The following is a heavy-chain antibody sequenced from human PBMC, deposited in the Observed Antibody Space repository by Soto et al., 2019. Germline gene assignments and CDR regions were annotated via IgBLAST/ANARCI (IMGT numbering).Heavy chain of an antibody. J-gene: IGHJ4*02. CDR2: IVVGSGNT. D-gene: IGHD6-13*01. V-gene: IGHV1-58*01. CDR3: AADRRYSSSWYTPIDY. CDR1: GFTFTSSA. Sequence: QMQLVQSGPEVKKPGTSVKVSCKASGFTFTSSAVQWVRQARGQRLEWIGWIVVGSGNTNYAQKFQERVTITRDMSKSTAYMELSSLRSEDTAVYYCAADRRYSSSWYTPIDYWGQGTLVTVSS.